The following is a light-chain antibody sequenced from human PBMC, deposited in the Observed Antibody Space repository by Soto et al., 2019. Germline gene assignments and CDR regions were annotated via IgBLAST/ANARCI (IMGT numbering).Light chain of an antibody. CDR2: SSS. CDR3: QQYVRSSLT. V-gene: IGKV3-20*01. J-gene: IGKJ4*01. CDR1: QSLSSSF. Sequence: EIVLTQSPGTLSLSPGERAILSCRASQSLSSSFFAWYQQKPGQAPRLLIYSSSNRATGIPDRFSGSRSGTDFTLTISTLEHADLAVYYCQQYVRSSLTFDVGTKVQIK.